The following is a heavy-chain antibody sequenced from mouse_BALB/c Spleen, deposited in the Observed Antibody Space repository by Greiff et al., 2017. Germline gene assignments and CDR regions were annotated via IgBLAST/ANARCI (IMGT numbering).Heavy chain of an antibody. CDR3: ARRSTVVPYYFDY. CDR2: ISSGGSYT. CDR1: GFTFSSYA. Sequence: EVQRVESGGGLVKPGGSLKLSCAASGFTFSSYAMSWVRQTPEKRLEWVATISSGGSYTYYPDSVKGRFTISRDNAKNTLYLQMSSLRSEDTAMYYCARRSTVVPYYFDYWGQGTTLTVSS. V-gene: IGHV5-9-3*01. J-gene: IGHJ2*01. D-gene: IGHD1-1*01.